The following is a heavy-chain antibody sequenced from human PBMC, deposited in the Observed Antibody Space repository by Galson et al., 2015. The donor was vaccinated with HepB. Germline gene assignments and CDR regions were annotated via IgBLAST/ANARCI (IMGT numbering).Heavy chain of an antibody. CDR1: GYTFTSYA. J-gene: IGHJ4*02. V-gene: IGHV1-3*01. CDR2: INAGNGNT. CDR3: ASGGDYLFIFDY. Sequence: SVKVSCKASGYTFTSYAMHWVRQAPGQRLEWMGWINAGNGNTKYSQKFQGRVTITRDTSASTAYMELSSLRSEDTAAYYCASGGDYLFIFDYWGQGTLVTVSS. D-gene: IGHD2-21*02.